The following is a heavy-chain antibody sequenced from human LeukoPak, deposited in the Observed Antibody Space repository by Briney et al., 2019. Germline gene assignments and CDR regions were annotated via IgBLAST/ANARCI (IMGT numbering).Heavy chain of an antibody. D-gene: IGHD3-3*01. Sequence: PGGSLRLSCAASGFTFSSYSMNWVRQAPGKGLEWVSGISGSGGSTYYADSVKGRFTISRDKSKNTLYLQMNSLRVEDTAVYYCAKLESPYNYYGMDVWGQGTTVTVS. CDR3: AKLESPYNYYGMDV. CDR2: ISGSGGST. CDR1: GFTFSSYS. V-gene: IGHV3-23*01. J-gene: IGHJ6*02.